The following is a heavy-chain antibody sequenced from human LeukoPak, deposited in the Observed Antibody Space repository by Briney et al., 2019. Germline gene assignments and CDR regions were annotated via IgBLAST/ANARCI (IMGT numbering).Heavy chain of an antibody. CDR2: INHSGST. CDR3: ARGVDCSSTSCYRGEDDY. J-gene: IGHJ4*02. CDR1: GGSFSGYY. D-gene: IGHD2-2*01. Sequence: SETLSLTCAVYGGSFSGYYWSWIRQPPGKGLEWIGEINHSGSTNYNPSLKSRVTISVDTSKNQFSLKLSSVTAADTAVYYCARGVDCSSTSCYRGEDDYWGQGTLVTVSS. V-gene: IGHV4-34*01.